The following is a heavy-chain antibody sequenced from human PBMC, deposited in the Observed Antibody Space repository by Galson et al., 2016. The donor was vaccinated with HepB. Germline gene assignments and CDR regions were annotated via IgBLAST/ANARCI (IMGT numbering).Heavy chain of an antibody. J-gene: IGHJ4*02. CDR1: GFSFSDFY. CDR3: AKFPAPGSSSPDY. V-gene: IGHV3-11*06. Sequence: SLRLSCAASGFSFSDFYMTWIRQTPGRGLEWIGYISGTSTFTDYGDSVKGRFTISRDNTKNSLYLQIARLWADDTAIYYCAKFPAPGSSSPDYWGQGTLVTVSS. D-gene: IGHD6-13*01. CDR2: ISGTSTFT.